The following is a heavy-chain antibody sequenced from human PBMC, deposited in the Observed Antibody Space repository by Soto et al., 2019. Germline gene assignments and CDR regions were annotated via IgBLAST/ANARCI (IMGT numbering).Heavy chain of an antibody. CDR2: ISGIGDDS. CDR3: AKESTLLIGVPSDGMDG. CDR1: GFRFSSYA. Sequence: EAQLLESGGSLVQPGGTLRLSCAASGFRFSSYAMNWVRPAPGKGLEWVSSISGIGDDSYYADSVKGRFAISRDNSKNTLFLQMNSLRAEDTALYYCAKESTLLIGVPSDGMDGWGQGTTVVFSS. J-gene: IGHJ6*02. V-gene: IGHV3-23*01. D-gene: IGHD3-10*01.